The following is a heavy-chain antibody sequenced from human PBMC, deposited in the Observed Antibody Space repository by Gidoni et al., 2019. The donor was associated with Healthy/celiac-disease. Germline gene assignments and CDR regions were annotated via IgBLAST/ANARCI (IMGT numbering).Heavy chain of an antibody. CDR3: ARVMVRGEGWFDP. Sequence: QVQLVQSGAEAKKPGAPVKVSCTASGDPFTGYYRHWVRQAPEQGLAWMVWINPNSGGTSYAQRFQGRVTMTRDTSISTAYMGLGRVRSDDTAVYYCARVMVRGEGWFDPWGQGTRVTVSS. V-gene: IGHV1-2*02. CDR2: INPNSGGT. CDR1: GDPFTGYY. D-gene: IGHD3-10*01. J-gene: IGHJ5*02.